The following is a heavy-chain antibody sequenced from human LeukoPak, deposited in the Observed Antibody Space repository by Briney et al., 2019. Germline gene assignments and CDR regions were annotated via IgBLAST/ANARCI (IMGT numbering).Heavy chain of an antibody. CDR2: ATIDERSV. Sequence: PGGSLRLSCAASGFTFRNYGMHWIRQAPGKGLEWVGVATIDERSVFCADSVQGRFTISRDNSKNTLYLQMNSLRAEDTAVYYCAKSTMIVDWGQGTLVTVSS. J-gene: IGHJ4*02. D-gene: IGHD3-22*01. CDR3: AKSTMIVD. CDR1: GFTFRNYG. V-gene: IGHV3-30*18.